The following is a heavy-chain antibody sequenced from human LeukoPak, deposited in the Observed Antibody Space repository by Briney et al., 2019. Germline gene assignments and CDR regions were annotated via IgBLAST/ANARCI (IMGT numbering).Heavy chain of an antibody. CDR2: INPSGGNT. V-gene: IGHV1-46*01. CDR1: GYTFTNYY. D-gene: IGHD5-12*01. CDR3: AREGEIGYDLSDY. Sequence: GASVKVSCKASGYTFTNYYMNWVRQAPGQGLEWMGIINPSGGNTSYAQKFQGRVTVTRDTSTSTVYMELSSLRSEDTAMYYCAREGEIGYDLSDYWGQGTLVTVSS. J-gene: IGHJ4*02.